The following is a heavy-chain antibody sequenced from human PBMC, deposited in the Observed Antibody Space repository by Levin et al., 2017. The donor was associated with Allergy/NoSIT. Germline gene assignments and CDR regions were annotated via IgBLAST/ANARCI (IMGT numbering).Heavy chain of an antibody. CDR1: GFTFSRYY. D-gene: IGHD2-2*01. CDR2: ITLDVTDT. Sequence: GGSLRLSCAASGFTFSRYYMHWVRQAPGKGLVWVSRITLDVTDTYYADSVKGRFTISRDNAENTLFLQMNSLRAEDTAIYYCARGGCRRTSCLDYWGQGILVTVSS. V-gene: IGHV3-74*01. CDR3: ARGGCRRTSCLDY. J-gene: IGHJ4*02.